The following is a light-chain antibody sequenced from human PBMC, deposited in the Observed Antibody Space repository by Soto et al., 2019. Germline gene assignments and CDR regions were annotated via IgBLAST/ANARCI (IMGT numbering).Light chain of an antibody. V-gene: IGKV3-20*01. CDR2: GAS. Sequence: EIVLTQSPGTLSLSPGERATLSCRASQSVSSSYLAWDQQKPGQAPRLLIYGASSRATGIPDRFSGSGSGTDFTLTISRLEPEDFAVYYCQQYGRSRTFGQGTKVEIK. CDR3: QQYGRSRT. CDR1: QSVSSSY. J-gene: IGKJ1*01.